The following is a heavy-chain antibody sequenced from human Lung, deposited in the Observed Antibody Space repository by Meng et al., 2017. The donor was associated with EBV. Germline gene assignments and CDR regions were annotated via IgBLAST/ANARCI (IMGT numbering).Heavy chain of an antibody. V-gene: IGHV4-4*02. Sequence: QVQLQVSGPGLVKPSGTLSLSCAVSGASISNNNWWSWVRQPPGKGLEWIGEISHSGTTNYTPSLKSRVTISVDKSKNQFSLKLTSVTAADTAVYYCARIEGYDRLYYFGQWGRGTLVTVSS. CDR1: GASISNNNW. D-gene: IGHD5-12*01. CDR3: ARIEGYDRLYYFGQ. J-gene: IGHJ4*02. CDR2: ISHSGTT.